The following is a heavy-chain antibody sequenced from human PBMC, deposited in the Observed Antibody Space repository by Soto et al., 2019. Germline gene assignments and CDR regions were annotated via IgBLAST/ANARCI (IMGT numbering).Heavy chain of an antibody. D-gene: IGHD6-6*01. CDR2: IRSKVNTYAT. J-gene: IGHJ5*02. Sequence: EVQLVESGGDLVQPGGSLKVSCAASGFTFSGSAIHWVRQASGKGLEWVGRIRSKVNTYATAYAASVKGRFSISRDDSKNTAYLEMNSLKTEDTAVYYCTRFSMDSSSGWFDPWGQGTLVAVPS. CDR1: GFTFSGSA. CDR3: TRFSMDSSSGWFDP. V-gene: IGHV3-73*02.